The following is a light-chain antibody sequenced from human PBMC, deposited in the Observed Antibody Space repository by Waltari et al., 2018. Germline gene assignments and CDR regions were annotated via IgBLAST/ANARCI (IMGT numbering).Light chain of an antibody. V-gene: IGKV1-5*03. CDR3: QQYNRYWT. CDR2: KAS. Sequence: DIQMTQSPSTLSASVGDRVTLTCRASRSINNWMAWYQQKPGKAPKLLIYKASSLERGVPSRFSGSGSGTNFTLTISSLQPDDFATYYCQQYNRYWTFGQGTKVEIK. J-gene: IGKJ1*01. CDR1: RSINNW.